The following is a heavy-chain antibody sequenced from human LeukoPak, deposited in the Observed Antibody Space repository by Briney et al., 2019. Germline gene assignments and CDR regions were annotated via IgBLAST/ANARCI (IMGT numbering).Heavy chain of an antibody. J-gene: IGHJ3*01. CDR1: GFTFGNYW. Sequence: PGGSLRLSCAASGFTFGNYWMHWVRQGPGKGLVWVSRINSDGSSTNYADSVKGRFTISRENAKKTLYLQMNRLGAEDRAVYDCARGQTYYNDSTGYPYYVFYFGGQGTMATVS. D-gene: IGHD3-9*01. V-gene: IGHV3-74*01. CDR2: INSDGSST. CDR3: ARGQTYYNDSTGYPYYVFYF.